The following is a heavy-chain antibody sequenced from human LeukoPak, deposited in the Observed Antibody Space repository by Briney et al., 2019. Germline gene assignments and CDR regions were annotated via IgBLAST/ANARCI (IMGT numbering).Heavy chain of an antibody. V-gene: IGHV3-23*01. D-gene: IGHD1-26*01. CDR3: AKDRVLSGTLLRTAFDI. CDR2: ISGSGGST. CDR1: GFTFSSYA. Sequence: PGGSLRLSCAASGFTFSSYAMSWVRQAPGKGLEWVSAISGSGGSTYYADSVKGRFTISRDNSKNTLYLQMNSLRAEDTAVYYCAKDRVLSGTLLRTAFDIWGQGTMVTVSS. J-gene: IGHJ3*02.